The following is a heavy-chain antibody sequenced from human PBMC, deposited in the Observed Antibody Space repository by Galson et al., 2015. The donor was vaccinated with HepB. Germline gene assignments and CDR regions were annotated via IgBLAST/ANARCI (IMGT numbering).Heavy chain of an antibody. Sequence: SLRLSCAASGFIFRSYGMHWVRQAPGKGLEWLAVIWYDGSNKYYADSVKGRFTVSRDNSKNTLYLQMNSLRVEDTGVYYCTRDQEAIVTTYCDWGQGTLVTVSS. V-gene: IGHV3-33*01. CDR2: IWYDGSNK. CDR1: GFIFRSYG. CDR3: TRDQEAIVTTYCD. J-gene: IGHJ4*02. D-gene: IGHD2-21*01.